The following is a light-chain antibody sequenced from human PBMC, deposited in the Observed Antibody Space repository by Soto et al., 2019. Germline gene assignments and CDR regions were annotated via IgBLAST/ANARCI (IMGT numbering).Light chain of an antibody. CDR3: AVWDDGLNGPGML. CDR2: ANH. V-gene: IGLV1-47*02. CDR1: SSNIGTHY. Sequence: TVVIQPPSLSGTPGQRITISCSGSSSNIGTHYVYWYQQVSGSAPKVVIHANHQRPSGVPDRFSGSKSGTSATLAISGLQSEDEAEYYCAVWDDGLNGPGMLFGGGTKLTVL. J-gene: IGLJ2*01.